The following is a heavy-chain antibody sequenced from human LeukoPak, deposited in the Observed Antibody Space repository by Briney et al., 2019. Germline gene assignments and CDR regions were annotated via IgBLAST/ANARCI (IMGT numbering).Heavy chain of an antibody. D-gene: IGHD2-2*01. J-gene: IGHJ4*02. CDR3: AKWENIVVVPAAISY. CDR1: GFTFSSYW. V-gene: IGHV3-23*01. Sequence: PGGSLRLSCAASGFTFSSYWMHWVRQAPGKGLEWVSAISGSGGSTYYADSVKGRFTISRDNSKNTLYLQMNSLRAEDTAVYYCAKWENIVVVPAAISYWGQGTLVTVSS. CDR2: ISGSGGST.